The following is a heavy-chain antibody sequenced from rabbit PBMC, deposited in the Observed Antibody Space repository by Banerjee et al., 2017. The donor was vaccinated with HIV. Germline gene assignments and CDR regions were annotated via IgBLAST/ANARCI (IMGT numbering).Heavy chain of an antibody. Sequence: QSLEESGGDMVKPGASLTLTCTASGFSFSSSYYICWVRQAPGKGPEWIGCIDTNDGDTDYANWPKGRFTISRTSSTTVTLQMASLTVADTATYFCARAGEGGDGYLNLWGQGTLVTVS. V-gene: IGHV1S40*01. CDR1: GFSFSSSYY. D-gene: IGHD5-1*01. CDR3: ARAGEGGDGYLNL. CDR2: IDTNDGDT. J-gene: IGHJ4*01.